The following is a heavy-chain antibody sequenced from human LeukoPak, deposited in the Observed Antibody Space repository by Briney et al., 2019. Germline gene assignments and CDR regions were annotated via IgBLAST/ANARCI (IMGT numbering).Heavy chain of an antibody. CDR2: IHSDGTT. J-gene: IGHJ4*02. Sequence: SETLSLTCSVPGGSLTNYYWGWIRQPPGKGLEFIGYIHSDGTTNYDSSLQSRVAISLDTSKIQFSLRLYSVTAADTALYFCTRLNFRGGEALHFDSWGQGTLVTVSS. CDR3: TRLNFRGGEALHFDS. V-gene: IGHV4-4*09. D-gene: IGHD3-16*01. CDR1: GGSLTNYY.